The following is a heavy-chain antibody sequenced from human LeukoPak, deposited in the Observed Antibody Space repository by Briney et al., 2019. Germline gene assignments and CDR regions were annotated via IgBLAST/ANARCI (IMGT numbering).Heavy chain of an antibody. CDR1: RFTFSTYA. J-gene: IGHJ4*02. CDR3: AKLFLPYLAGGTGSR. CDR2: ISDGGDST. D-gene: IGHD3-10*01. Sequence: PGGSLRLSCAASRFTFSTYAMRWVRQAPGMRLEWVSCISDGGDSTHYADSVEGRLTISRDNTKNTLYLQMNSLRAEDTALYYCAKLFLPYLAGGTGSRWGQGTPVTVS. V-gene: IGHV3-23*01.